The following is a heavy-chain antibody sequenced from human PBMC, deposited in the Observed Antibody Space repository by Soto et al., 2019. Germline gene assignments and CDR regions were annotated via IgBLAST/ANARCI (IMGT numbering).Heavy chain of an antibody. CDR2: IIPIFGTA. Sequence: SVKVSCKASGCTFSSYAISWVRQAPGQVLEWMGGIIPIFGTANYAQKFQGRVTITADESTSTAYTELSSLRSEDTAMYYCARTKEVAASGGVYYYGMDVWGQGTTVTVSS. CDR3: ARTKEVAASGGVYYYGMDV. V-gene: IGHV1-69*13. J-gene: IGHJ6*02. D-gene: IGHD2-15*01. CDR1: GCTFSSYA.